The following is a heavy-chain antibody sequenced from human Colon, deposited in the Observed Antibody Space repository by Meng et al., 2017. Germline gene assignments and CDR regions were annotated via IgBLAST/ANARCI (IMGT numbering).Heavy chain of an antibody. V-gene: IGHV3-21*01. CDR1: GFTFSSYS. D-gene: IGHD3-22*01. J-gene: IGHJ4*02. CDR2: ISSSSSYI. CDR3: ARDDDSSGYGSDRFDY. Sequence: GESLKISCAASGFTFSSYSMNWVRQAPGKGLEWVSSISSSSSYIYYADSVKGRFTISRDNAKNSMYLQMNSLRAEDTAVYYCARDDDSSGYGSDRFDYWGQGTMVTVSS.